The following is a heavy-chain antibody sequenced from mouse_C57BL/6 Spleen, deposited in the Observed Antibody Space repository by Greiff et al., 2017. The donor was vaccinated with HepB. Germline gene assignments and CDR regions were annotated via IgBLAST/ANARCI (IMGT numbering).Heavy chain of an antibody. CDR3: ARQTWQFDF. CDR2: IDPSDSYT. Sequence: QVQLQQPGAELVRPGTSVKLSCKASGYTFTSYWMHWVKQRPGQGLEWIGVIDPSDSYTNYNQKFKGKATLTVDTSSSTAYMQLSSLTSADSAVYCCARQTWQFDFWGPGTTLTVSS. D-gene: IGHD6-1*01. V-gene: IGHV1-59*01. CDR1: GYTFTSYW. J-gene: IGHJ2*01.